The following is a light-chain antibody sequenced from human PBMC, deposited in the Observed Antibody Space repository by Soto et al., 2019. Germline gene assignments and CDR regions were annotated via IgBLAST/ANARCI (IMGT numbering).Light chain of an antibody. CDR3: SAWDASLNGYV. CDR2: SNY. Sequence: QSVLTQPPSASGTPGQRVTISCSGSSSDIGSKTVNWYQQLPGTAPKLLIYSNYQRPSGVPDRFSGSKSGTSASLAISGFQSEDEAEYYCSAWDASLNGYVFGTGTKVTVL. V-gene: IGLV1-44*01. CDR1: SSDIGSKT. J-gene: IGLJ1*01.